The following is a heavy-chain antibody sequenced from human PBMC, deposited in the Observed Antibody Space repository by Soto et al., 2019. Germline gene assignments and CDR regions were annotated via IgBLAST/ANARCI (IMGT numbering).Heavy chain of an antibody. J-gene: IGHJ3*02. V-gene: IGHV1-2*04. Sequence: QVQLVQSGAEVKKPGASVKVSCKASGYTFTGYYMHWVRQAPGQGLEWMGWINPNSGGTNYAQKFQGWVTMTRDTSISTAYMELSRLRSDDTAVYYCARQYYGDYPAAAFDIWGQGTMVTVSS. CDR3: ARQYYGDYPAAAFDI. CDR2: INPNSGGT. CDR1: GYTFTGYY. D-gene: IGHD4-17*01.